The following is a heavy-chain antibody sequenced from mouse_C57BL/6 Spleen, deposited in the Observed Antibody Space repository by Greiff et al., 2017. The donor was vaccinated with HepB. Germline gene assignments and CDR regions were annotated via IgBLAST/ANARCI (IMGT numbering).Heavy chain of an antibody. V-gene: IGHV1-55*01. J-gene: IGHJ4*01. CDR1: GYTFTSYW. CDR3: ARSSNYSYAMDY. Sequence: VQLQHPGAELVKPGASVKMSCKASGYTFTSYWITWVKQRPGQGLEWIGDIYPGSGSTNYNEKFKSKATLTVDTSSSTAYMQLSSLTSEDSAVYYCARSSNYSYAMDYWGQGTSVTVSS. CDR2: IYPGSGST. D-gene: IGHD2-5*01.